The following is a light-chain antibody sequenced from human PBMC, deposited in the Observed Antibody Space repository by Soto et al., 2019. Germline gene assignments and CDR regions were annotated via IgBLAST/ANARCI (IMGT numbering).Light chain of an antibody. CDR2: AAS. CDR3: QQYSSWYT. V-gene: IGKV1-9*01. CDR1: QDISSF. J-gene: IGKJ2*01. Sequence: DIQLTQSPSFLSASVGDRVTITCRASQDISSFLAWYQQKAGKAPKLLIFAASTLQSGVPSRFSGSGSGTEFTLTISSLQPEDFAIYYCQQYSSWYTFGQGTRLDIK.